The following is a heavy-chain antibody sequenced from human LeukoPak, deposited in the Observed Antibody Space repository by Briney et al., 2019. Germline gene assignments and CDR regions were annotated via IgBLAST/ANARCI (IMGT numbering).Heavy chain of an antibody. D-gene: IGHD3-22*01. V-gene: IGHV4-34*01. Sequence: SETLSLTCAVSGGFFSAYYWSWVRQPPGKGLEWIGEISQSGSTTYIPSLESRVNISLDMSNNQFSLKLTSVTAADTAVYYCAVSWLLRGFDFWGQGILVTVSS. CDR2: ISQSGST. J-gene: IGHJ4*02. CDR1: GGFFSAYY. CDR3: AVSWLLRGFDF.